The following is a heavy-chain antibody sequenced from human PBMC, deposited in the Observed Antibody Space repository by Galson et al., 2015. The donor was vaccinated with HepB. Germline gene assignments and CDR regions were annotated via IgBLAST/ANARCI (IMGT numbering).Heavy chain of an antibody. CDR1: GFSLSTSGVG. CDR2: IYWDDDK. D-gene: IGHD6-13*01. V-gene: IGHV2-5*02. J-gene: IGHJ4*02. Sequence: ALVKPTQTLTLTCAFSGFSLSTSGVGVGWVRQPPGKALEWLALIYWDDDKRYSPSLKSRLTITRDTSRNQVVLTMTNMDPVDTGTYYCGGGSSSWFDYWGQGTLVTVSS. CDR3: GGGSSSWFDY.